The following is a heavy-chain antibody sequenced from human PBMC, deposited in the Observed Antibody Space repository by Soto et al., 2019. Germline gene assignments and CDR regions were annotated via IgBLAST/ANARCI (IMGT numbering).Heavy chain of an antibody. J-gene: IGHJ6*02. V-gene: IGHV1-69*01. CDR2: IIPIFCTA. CDR3: ARGVVVPAPRAYYYYGMDV. CDR1: GGTFSSYA. Sequence: QVQLVQSGAEVKKPGSSVNVSCKASGGTFSSYAISGVRQAPGQGPEWMGGIIPIFCTANYAQKFQGRVTITADESTSTAYMELRSLRSEDTAVYYCARGVVVPAPRAYYYYGMDVWGQGTTVTVSS. D-gene: IGHD2-2*01.